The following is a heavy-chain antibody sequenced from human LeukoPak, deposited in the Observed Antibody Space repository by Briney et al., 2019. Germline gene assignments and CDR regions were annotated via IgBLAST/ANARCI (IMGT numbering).Heavy chain of an antibody. D-gene: IGHD2-21*02. CDR2: MNPNSGNT. CDR3: ARGCFNFGGDCYSDC. J-gene: IGHJ4*02. Sequence: GVSVKVSCKASGYTFTSYDINWVRQATGQGLEWMGWMNPNSGNTGYAQKFQGRVTMTRNTSISTAYMELSSLRSEDTAVYYCARGCFNFGGDCYSDCWGQGTLVTVSS. CDR1: GYTFTSYD. V-gene: IGHV1-8*01.